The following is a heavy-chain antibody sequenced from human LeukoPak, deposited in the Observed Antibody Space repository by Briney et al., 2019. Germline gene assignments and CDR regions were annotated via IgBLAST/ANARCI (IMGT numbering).Heavy chain of an antibody. CDR2: IIPIFDTA. CDR1: GGTFSSYS. V-gene: IGHV1-69*05. D-gene: IGHD6-19*01. J-gene: IGHJ6*02. Sequence: SVKVSCKASGGTFSSYSISWVRQAPGQGLERMGGIIPIFDTADYAQKLQGRVTMTTDTSTSTAYMELRSLRSDDTAVYYCARDFKQWLATTNYYGMDVWGQGTTVTVSS. CDR3: ARDFKQWLATTNYYGMDV.